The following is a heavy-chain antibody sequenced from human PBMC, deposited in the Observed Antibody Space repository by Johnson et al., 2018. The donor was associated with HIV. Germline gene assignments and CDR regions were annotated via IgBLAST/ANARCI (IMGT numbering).Heavy chain of an antibody. CDR3: ATLSRSWYAFDI. CDR1: GFTFTNAW. J-gene: IGHJ3*02. V-gene: IGHV3-15*01. Sequence: VQVLESGGVVVQPGGSLRLSCAASGFTFTNAWMTWVRQAPGKGLEWVGRLKSKTDGGTTEYAAPVKGRFTISRDDSKNTRYRQMNSLKTEDTAVYYCATLSRSWYAFDIWGQGTMVTVSS. CDR2: LKSKTDGGTT. D-gene: IGHD6-13*01.